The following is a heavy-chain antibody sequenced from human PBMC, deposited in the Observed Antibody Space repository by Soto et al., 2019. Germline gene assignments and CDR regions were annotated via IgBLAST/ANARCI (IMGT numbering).Heavy chain of an antibody. CDR3: ARSDGRY. CDR2: IYYSGST. Sequence: EQVRDRGLRSFTPSETLSLTCTVSGGSISSYYWSWIRQPPGKGLEWIGYIYYSGSTNYNPSLKSRVTISVDTSKNQFSLKLSSVTAADTAVYYCARSDGRYWGQGTLVTVSS. J-gene: IGHJ4*02. CDR1: GGSISSYY. V-gene: IGHV4-59*01.